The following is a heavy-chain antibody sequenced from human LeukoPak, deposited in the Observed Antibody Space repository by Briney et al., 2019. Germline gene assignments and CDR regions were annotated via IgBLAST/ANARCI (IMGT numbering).Heavy chain of an antibody. D-gene: IGHD6-13*01. CDR2: IIPIFGTA. J-gene: IGHJ5*02. CDR3: ARGEYSSSWTNWFDP. Sequence: ASVKVSCKASGGTFSSYAISWVRQAPGQGLEWMGGIIPIFGTANYAQKFQGRVTITADESTSTACMELSSLRSEDTAVYYCARGEYSSSWTNWFDPWGQGTLVTVSS. V-gene: IGHV1-69*13. CDR1: GGTFSSYA.